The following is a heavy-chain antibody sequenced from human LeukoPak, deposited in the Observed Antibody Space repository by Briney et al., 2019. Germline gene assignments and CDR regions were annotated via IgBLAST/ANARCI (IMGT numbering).Heavy chain of an antibody. J-gene: IGHJ4*02. V-gene: IGHV3-30*18. CDR1: GFTFSSYG. D-gene: IGHD7-27*01. CDR3: AKDGDGLDY. CDR2: ISYDGSNK. Sequence: PGGSLRLSCAASGFTFSSYGMHWVRQAPGKGLEWVAVISYDGSNKYYADSVKGRFTISRDNSKNTLYLQMNSLRAEDTAVYYCAKDGDGLDYWGQGTLVTVSS.